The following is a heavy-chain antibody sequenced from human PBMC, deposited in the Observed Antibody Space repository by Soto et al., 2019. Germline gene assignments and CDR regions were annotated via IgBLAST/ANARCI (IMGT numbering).Heavy chain of an antibody. V-gene: IGHV1-46*01. J-gene: IGHJ6*02. CDR2: VNPSNANT. CDR1: GYSFTTYY. D-gene: IGHD1-1*01. Sequence: QVQLVQSGAEVRKPGASVKISCKASGYSFTTYYMHWVRQAPGQGLEWMGLVNPSNANTHYIQKFKDRVTMTSDTSSTTVYMELRSLRSDDTAVDYCAGENWNLYYGMDVWGQGTTVTVSS. CDR3: AGENWNLYYGMDV.